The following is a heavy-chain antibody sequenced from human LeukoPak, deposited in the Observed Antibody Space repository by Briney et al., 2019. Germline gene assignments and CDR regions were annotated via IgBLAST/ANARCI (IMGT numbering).Heavy chain of an antibody. CDR3: AKVAPRMDQKVVNYCDY. V-gene: IGHV3-53*01. J-gene: IGHJ4*02. CDR2: IYSGDGA. CDR1: GFTVTSNY. D-gene: IGHD4-23*01. Sequence: GGSLRLSCAASGFTVTSNYMSWVRQAPGKGLECVSVIYSGDGAYYADSVKGRFTISRDNSQNTLYLQMNSLRAEDTAVYYCAKVAPRMDQKVVNYCDYWGQGTLVTVSS.